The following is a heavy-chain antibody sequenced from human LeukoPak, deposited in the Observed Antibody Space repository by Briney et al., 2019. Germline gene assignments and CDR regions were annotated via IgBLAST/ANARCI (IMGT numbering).Heavy chain of an antibody. CDR2: ISAYNGNT. CDR3: ARGLDTAMVTSFDY. Sequence: GASVKISCKASGYTFTSYGISWVRQAPGQGLEWMGWISAYNGNTNYAQKLQGRVTMTTDTSTSTAYMGLRSLRSDDTAVYYCARGLDTAMVTSFDYWGQGTLVTVSS. D-gene: IGHD5-18*01. V-gene: IGHV1-18*01. CDR1: GYTFTSYG. J-gene: IGHJ4*02.